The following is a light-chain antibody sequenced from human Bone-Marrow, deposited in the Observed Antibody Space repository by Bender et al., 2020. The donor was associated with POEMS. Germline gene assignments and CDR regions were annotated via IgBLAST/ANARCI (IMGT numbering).Light chain of an antibody. CDR3: CSYAGSSILV. J-gene: IGLJ3*02. V-gene: IGLV2-23*02. CDR1: GNDVGTYNL. CDR2: EVT. Sequence: QSALTQPASVSGSPGQSITISCIGTGNDVGTYNLVSWYQQHPGKAPKLVIYEVTKRPSGLSNRFSGSKSGNTASLTISGLQADDEADYFCCSYAGSSILVFGGGTKLTVL.